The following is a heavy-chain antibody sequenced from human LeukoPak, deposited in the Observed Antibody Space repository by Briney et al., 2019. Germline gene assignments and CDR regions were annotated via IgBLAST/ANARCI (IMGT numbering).Heavy chain of an antibody. CDR3: ARAGPSSSWHQFDY. Sequence: ASVKVSCKASGYTFTSYSMHWVRQAPGKGLEWVSSISSSSSYIYYADSVKGRFTISRDNAKNSLYLQMNSLRAEDTAVYYCARAGPSSSWHQFDYWGQGTLVTVSS. J-gene: IGHJ4*02. V-gene: IGHV3-21*01. CDR1: GYTFTSYS. CDR2: ISSSSSYI. D-gene: IGHD6-13*01.